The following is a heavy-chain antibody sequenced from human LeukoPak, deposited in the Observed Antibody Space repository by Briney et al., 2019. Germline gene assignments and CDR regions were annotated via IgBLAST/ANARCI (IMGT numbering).Heavy chain of an antibody. D-gene: IGHD3-10*01. CDR2: ISSSSSYI. CDR3: ARGLLWFGEGSYYMDV. J-gene: IGHJ6*03. Sequence: PGGSLRLSCAASGFTFTTYGMNWVRQAPGKGLEWVSSISSSSSYIYYADSVKGRFTISRDNAKNSLYLQMNSLRAEDTAVYYCARGLLWFGEGSYYMDVWGKGTTVTVSS. CDR1: GFTFTTYG. V-gene: IGHV3-21*01.